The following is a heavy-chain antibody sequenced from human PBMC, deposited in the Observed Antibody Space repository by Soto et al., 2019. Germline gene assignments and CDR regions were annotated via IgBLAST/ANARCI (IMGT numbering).Heavy chain of an antibody. Sequence: QVQLVQSGAEVKKPGASVKVSCKASGYTFTHYDIHWVRQATGQVLEWMGWMNPDSGNTGHSKQFQGRVPMTRATSISTAYMEMSSLRSEGTAVYYCARGRFRRTWFDPWGQGTLVTVSS. CDR3: ARGRFRRTWFDP. CDR1: GYTFTHYD. D-gene: IGHD3-16*01. J-gene: IGHJ5*02. CDR2: MNPDSGNT. V-gene: IGHV1-8*01.